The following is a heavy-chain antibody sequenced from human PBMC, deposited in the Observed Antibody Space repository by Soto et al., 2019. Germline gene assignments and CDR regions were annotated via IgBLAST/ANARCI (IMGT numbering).Heavy chain of an antibody. J-gene: IGHJ4*02. CDR3: ARVPVLGYCISTSCYSFDY. CDR1: GYTFTSYG. CDR2: ISAYNGNT. Sequence: ASVNVATKVSGYTFTSYGITWVPQAPAQGIEWMGWISAYNGNTNYAQKLQGRVTMTTDTSTSTAYMELRSLRSDDTAVYYCARVPVLGYCISTSCYSFDYWGQGTLVTVSS. V-gene: IGHV1-18*01. D-gene: IGHD2-2*01.